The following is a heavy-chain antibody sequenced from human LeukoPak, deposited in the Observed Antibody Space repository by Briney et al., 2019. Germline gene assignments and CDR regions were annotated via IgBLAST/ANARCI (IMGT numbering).Heavy chain of an antibody. Sequence: GGSLRLSCAASGFTFSSYSMNWVRQAPGMGLEWVSSINILSNYIYYADSVKGRFTISRDNAKNSLYLQMNSLRAEDTAIYYCARVESYYDSSGLIDYWGQGTLVTVSS. D-gene: IGHD3-22*01. V-gene: IGHV3-21*01. CDR3: ARVESYYDSSGLIDY. CDR1: GFTFSSYS. CDR2: INILSNYI. J-gene: IGHJ4*02.